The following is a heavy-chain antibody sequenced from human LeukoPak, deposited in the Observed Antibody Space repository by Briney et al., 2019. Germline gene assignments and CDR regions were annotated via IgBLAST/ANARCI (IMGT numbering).Heavy chain of an antibody. D-gene: IGHD2-2*01. CDR2: ISAYNGNT. CDR1: GYTFTRYG. CDR3: ARGLSSTSLETPGYYYYMDV. Sequence: GASVKVSCKASGYTFTRYGISWVRQAPGQGLEWRGWISAYNGNTNYAQKLQGRVTMTTDTSTSTAYMELRSLRSVDTAVYYCARGLSSTSLETPGYYYYMDVWGKGTTVTVSS. V-gene: IGHV1-18*01. J-gene: IGHJ6*03.